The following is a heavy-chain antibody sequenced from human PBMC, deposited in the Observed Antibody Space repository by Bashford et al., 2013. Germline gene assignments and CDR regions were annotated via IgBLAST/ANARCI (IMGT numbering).Heavy chain of an antibody. Sequence: GRSLKISCVASGYNFDSHLIGWVRQMPGKGLEWMGIFDPGDSDTRISPSFQGQVTISVDKSIRTAYLQWSSLKAADTAMFYCAQIGEILTQSFYYWGQGSLVTVSS. D-gene: IGHD3-9*01. V-gene: IGHV5-51*01. CDR2: FDPGDSDT. CDR3: AQIGEILTQSFYY. J-gene: IGHJ4*02. CDR1: GYNFDSHL.